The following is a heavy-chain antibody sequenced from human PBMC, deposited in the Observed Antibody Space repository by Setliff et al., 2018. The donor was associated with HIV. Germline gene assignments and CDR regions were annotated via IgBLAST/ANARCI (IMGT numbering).Heavy chain of an antibody. CDR1: GGSFGVYR. Sequence: SETLSLTCTISGGSFGVYRWSWIRQSAGRGLEWIGRIDSSGTPDYKPSLKCRVAISVDTSMNQFSLRVTSVTAADTAVYFCARDRHSSGLGSYGPWGPGILVTVSS. J-gene: IGHJ5*02. D-gene: IGHD3-10*01. V-gene: IGHV4-4*07. CDR3: ARDRHSSGLGSYGP. CDR2: IDSSGTP.